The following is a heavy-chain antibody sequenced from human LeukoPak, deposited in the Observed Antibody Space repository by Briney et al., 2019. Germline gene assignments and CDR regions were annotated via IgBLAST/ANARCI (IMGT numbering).Heavy chain of an antibody. CDR3: ARISSGWPYYFDY. Sequence: SETLSLTCTVSGVSISSYYWSWIRQAAGKGLEWIGRIYTSGSTNYNPSLKSRVTMSIDTSKNQFSLKLSSVTAADTAVYYCARISSGWPYYFDYWGQGTLVTVSS. D-gene: IGHD6-19*01. J-gene: IGHJ4*02. CDR2: IYTSGST. V-gene: IGHV4-4*07. CDR1: GVSISSYY.